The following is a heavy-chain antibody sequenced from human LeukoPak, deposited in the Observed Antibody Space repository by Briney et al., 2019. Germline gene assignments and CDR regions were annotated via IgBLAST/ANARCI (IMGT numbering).Heavy chain of an antibody. V-gene: IGHV3-30*04. J-gene: IGHJ4*02. D-gene: IGHD4-23*01. CDR2: ISYDGSNK. Sequence: PGRSLRPSCAASGFTFSSYAMHWVRQAPGKGLEWVAVISYDGSNKYYADSVKGRFTISRDNSKNTLYLQMNSLRAEDTAVYYCASLASAEVVTPPDYWGQGTLVTVSS. CDR3: ASLASAEVVTPPDY. CDR1: GFTFSSYA.